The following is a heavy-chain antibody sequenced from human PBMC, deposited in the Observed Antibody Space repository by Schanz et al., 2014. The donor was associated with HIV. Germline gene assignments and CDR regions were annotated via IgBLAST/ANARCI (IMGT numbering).Heavy chain of an antibody. CDR1: GGSFSGYY. V-gene: IGHV4-34*01. J-gene: IGHJ3*01. D-gene: IGHD5-12*01. Sequence: QLYLQQWGSGLFKPAETLSLTCGVFGGSFSGYYWGWIRQSPEKGLEWIGEVSHSGSNNYNPSLKSRLIISLDTSKSQFSLKVKSVTAADTALYYCARRPKRWLDQVNSAGAFDVWGPGTLVTVSS. CDR2: VSHSGSN. CDR3: ARRPKRWLDQVNSAGAFDV.